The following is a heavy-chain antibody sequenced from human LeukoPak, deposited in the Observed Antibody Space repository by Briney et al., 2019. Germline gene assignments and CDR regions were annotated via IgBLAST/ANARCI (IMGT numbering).Heavy chain of an antibody. J-gene: IGHJ4*02. D-gene: IGHD1-26*01. Sequence: SQTLSLTCTVSGGSMSSGSYYWSWIRQPAGKGLEWIGRIYTSGSTKYNPSVESRVTISVDTPKNQFSLKLNSVTAADTAVYYCAREWGNAGLFDYWGQGTLVTVSP. CDR3: AREWGNAGLFDY. CDR1: GGSMSSGSYY. CDR2: IYTSGST. V-gene: IGHV4-61*02.